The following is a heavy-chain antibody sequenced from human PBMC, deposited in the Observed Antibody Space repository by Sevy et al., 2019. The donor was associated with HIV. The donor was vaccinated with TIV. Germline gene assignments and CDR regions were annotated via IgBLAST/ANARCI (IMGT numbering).Heavy chain of an antibody. CDR1: GYTFTDYW. D-gene: IGHD5-18*01. CDR3: ARGARDTLPSYYYYTLNI. CDR2: IYPGDSDT. Sequence: GESLKISCKGSGYTFTDYWVGWVRQMPGKGLEWMGIIYPGDSDTTYSPSFQGQVTISADKSLSTAYLRWSSLKASDTAMYYCARGARDTLPSYYYYTLNIWGQGTTVTVSS. V-gene: IGHV5-51*01. J-gene: IGHJ6*02.